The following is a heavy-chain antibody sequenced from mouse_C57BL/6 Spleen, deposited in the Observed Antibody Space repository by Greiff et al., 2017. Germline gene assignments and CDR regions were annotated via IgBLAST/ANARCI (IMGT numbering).Heavy chain of an antibody. D-gene: IGHD4-1*01. CDR2: IDPSDSYT. V-gene: IGHV1-59*01. CDR1: GYTFTSYW. J-gene: IGHJ4*01. CDR3: AREGTGTHYYAMDY. Sequence: QVQLQQPGAELVRPGTSVKLSCKASGYTFTSYWMHWVKQRPGQGLEWIGVIDPSDSYTNYNQKFKGKATLTVDTSSSTAYMQLSSLTSEDSAVYYCAREGTGTHYYAMDYWGQGTSVTVSS.